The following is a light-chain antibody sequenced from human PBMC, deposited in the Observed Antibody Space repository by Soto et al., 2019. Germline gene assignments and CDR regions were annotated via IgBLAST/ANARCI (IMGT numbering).Light chain of an antibody. CDR1: QSVSSSY. Sequence: IVLTHSQGTLSLSPGERATLSFRSSQSVSSSYLAWYQQKPGQAPRLLIYGASSRATGIPDRFSGSGSGTDFTLTISRLEPEDFAVYYCQQYGSSQWTFGQGTKVDIK. CDR3: QQYGSSQWT. J-gene: IGKJ1*01. CDR2: GAS. V-gene: IGKV3-20*01.